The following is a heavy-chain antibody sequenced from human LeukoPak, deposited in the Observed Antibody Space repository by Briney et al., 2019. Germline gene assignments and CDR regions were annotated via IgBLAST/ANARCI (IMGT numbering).Heavy chain of an antibody. CDR2: ISSGSSTI. CDR1: GFTFSSYS. J-gene: IGHJ3*02. Sequence: GGSLRLSCAASGFTFSSYSMNWVRQAPGKGPEWVSYISSGSSTIYYADSVKGRFTISRDNAKNSLCLQMNSLRDEDTAVYYCARGNIVVVTAIRDAFDIWGQGTMVTVSS. V-gene: IGHV3-48*02. D-gene: IGHD2-21*02. CDR3: ARGNIVVVTAIRDAFDI.